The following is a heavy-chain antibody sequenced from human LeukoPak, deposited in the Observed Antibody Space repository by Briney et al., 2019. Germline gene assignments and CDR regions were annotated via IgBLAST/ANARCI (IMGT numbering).Heavy chain of an antibody. CDR1: GFTFSSYA. Sequence: GGSLRLSCAASGFTFSSYAMSWVRQAPGKGLEWVANIKQDGSEKYYVDSVKGRFTISRDNAKNSLYLQMNSLRAEDTAVYYCARGLRYFDWLLDYWGQGTLVTVSS. CDR3: ARGLRYFDWLLDY. CDR2: IKQDGSEK. V-gene: IGHV3-7*01. D-gene: IGHD3-9*01. J-gene: IGHJ4*02.